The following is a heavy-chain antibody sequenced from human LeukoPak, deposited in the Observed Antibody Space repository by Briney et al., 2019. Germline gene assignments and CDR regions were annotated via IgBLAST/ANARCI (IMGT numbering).Heavy chain of an antibody. J-gene: IGHJ3*02. CDR2: INPSGGST. Sequence: GASVKVSCKASGYTFTSYYMHWVRQAPGQGLEWMGIINPSGGSTSYAQKFQGRVTMTRDTSTSTVYMELSSLRSEDTAVYYCARGQIVVAELDAFDIWGQGTMVTVSS. CDR1: GYTFTSYY. V-gene: IGHV1-46*01. CDR3: ARGQIVVAELDAFDI. D-gene: IGHD3-22*01.